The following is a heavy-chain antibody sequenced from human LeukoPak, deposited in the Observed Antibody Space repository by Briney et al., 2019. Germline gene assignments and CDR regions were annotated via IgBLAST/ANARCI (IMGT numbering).Heavy chain of an antibody. D-gene: IGHD3-10*01. V-gene: IGHV1-2*02. CDR2: IDPNSGGT. Sequence: GASVKVSCKASGYTFTAHYIHWVRQAPGQGLEWMGWIDPNSGGTNYAQKFLGSVTMTGDTSINTAFMELGRLRSDDTAIYYCARGRGTTMVRGVITNYFDLWGRGSLVTVSS. J-gene: IGHJ2*01. CDR3: ARGRGTTMVRGVITNYFDL. CDR1: GYTFTAHY.